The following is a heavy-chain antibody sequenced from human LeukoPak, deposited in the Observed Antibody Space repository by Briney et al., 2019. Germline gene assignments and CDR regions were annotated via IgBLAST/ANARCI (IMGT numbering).Heavy chain of an antibody. V-gene: IGHV3-23*01. D-gene: IGHD6-13*01. J-gene: IGHJ4*02. CDR1: GFTFSCYA. CDR2: ISGSGGST. CDR3: AKDLSGVKSSSWYDGGIFDY. Sequence: GGSLRLSCAASGFTFSCYAMSWVRQAPGKGLEWVSAISGSGGSTYYADSVKGRFTISRDNSKNTLYLQMNSLRAEDTAVYYCAKDLSGVKSSSWYDGGIFDYWGQGTLVTVSS.